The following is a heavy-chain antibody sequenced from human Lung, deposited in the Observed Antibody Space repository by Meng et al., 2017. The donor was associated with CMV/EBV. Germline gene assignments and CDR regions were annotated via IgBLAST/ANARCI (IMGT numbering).Heavy chain of an antibody. Sequence: SXAASGFTLSDYPMSWVRQAPGKRLEWVSSLSSGGSSTYYTDSVKGRFTISRDNSKNTVHLQMNSLRVEDTAVYYCAKGRAVGATTPFDYWAQGTXVTVSS. V-gene: IGHV3-23*01. CDR3: AKGRAVGATTPFDY. CDR2: LSSGGSST. CDR1: GFTLSDYP. D-gene: IGHD1-26*01. J-gene: IGHJ4*02.